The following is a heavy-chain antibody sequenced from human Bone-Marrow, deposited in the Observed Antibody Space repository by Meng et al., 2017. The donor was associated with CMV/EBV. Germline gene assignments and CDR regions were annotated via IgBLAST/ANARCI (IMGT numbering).Heavy chain of an antibody. V-gene: IGHV3-7*01. CDR3: ARVGNGGSRPTVGVYYYYGMDV. D-gene: IGHD4-23*01. CDR1: GFTFSSYW. CDR2: IKQDGSEK. Sequence: GESLKISCAASGFTFSSYWMSWVRQAPGKGLEWVANIKQDGSEKYYVDSVKGRFTISRDNAKNSLYLQMNSLRAEDTAVYYCARVGNGGSRPTVGVYYYYGMDVWGQGTTVTVSS. J-gene: IGHJ6*02.